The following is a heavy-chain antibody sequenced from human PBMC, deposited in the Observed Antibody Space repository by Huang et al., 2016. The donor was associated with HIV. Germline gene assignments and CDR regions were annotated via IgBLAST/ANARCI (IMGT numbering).Heavy chain of an antibody. J-gene: IGHJ1*01. D-gene: IGHD6-13*01. V-gene: IGHV3-21*02. CDR3: ARGRATTGTGYFQY. CDR1: GFTFSNYT. CDR2: ISWSSNYI. Sequence: EVQLVESGGGLVKPGGSLRLSCAASGFTFSNYTMNWVRQAPGKGLEWFSSISWSSNYIYYAESVKGRFTISRDNAKNSLYVQMNSLRGEDTAVYYCARGRATTGTGYFQYWGRGTLVTVSS.